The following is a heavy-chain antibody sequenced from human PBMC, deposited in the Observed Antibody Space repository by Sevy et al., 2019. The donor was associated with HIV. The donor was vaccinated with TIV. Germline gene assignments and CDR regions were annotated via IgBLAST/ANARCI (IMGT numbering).Heavy chain of an antibody. D-gene: IGHD3-10*01. CDR1: GFTFSSYA. CDR2: ISGSGGST. J-gene: IGHJ5*02. Sequence: GGSLRLSCAASGFTFSSYAMSWVRQAPGKGLEWVSAISGSGGSTYYADSVKGRFTISRDNSKNTLHLQMNSLRAEDTAVYYCANLEFGHWFDPWGQGTLVTVSS. CDR3: ANLEFGHWFDP. V-gene: IGHV3-23*01.